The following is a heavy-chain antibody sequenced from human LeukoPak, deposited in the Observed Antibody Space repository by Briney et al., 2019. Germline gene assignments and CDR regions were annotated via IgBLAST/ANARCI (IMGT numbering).Heavy chain of an antibody. CDR1: GFTFSSYS. V-gene: IGHV3-21*01. Sequence: GGSLRLSCAASGFTFSSYSMNWVRQAPGKGLEWVSSISSSSSYIYYADSVKGRFTISRDNAKNYLYLQMNSLRAEDTAVYYCASSDSGDYGGQRGYYYGMDVWGQGTTVTVSS. CDR3: ASSDSGDYGGQRGYYYGMDV. J-gene: IGHJ6*02. CDR2: ISSSSSYI. D-gene: IGHD4-17*01.